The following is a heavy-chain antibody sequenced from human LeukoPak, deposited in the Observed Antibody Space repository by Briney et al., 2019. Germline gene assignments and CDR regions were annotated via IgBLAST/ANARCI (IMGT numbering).Heavy chain of an antibody. J-gene: IGHJ4*02. CDR2: IYPGDSDT. D-gene: IGHD3-10*01. CDR1: GSIFTNYW. Sequence: GESLQISCKGSGSIFTNYWIGWVRPLPGKGLEWMGIIYPGDSDTRYSPSFQGQVIISADKSITTAYLQWSSLKASDTAMYYCARLAGGSGSYYTDYWGQGTLVTVSS. V-gene: IGHV5-51*01. CDR3: ARLAGGSGSYYTDY.